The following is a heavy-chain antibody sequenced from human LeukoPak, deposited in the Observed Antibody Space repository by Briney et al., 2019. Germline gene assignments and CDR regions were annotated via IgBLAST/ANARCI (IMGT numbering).Heavy chain of an antibody. CDR1: GGSFSGYY. V-gene: IGHV4-34*01. Sequence: SETLSLTCAVYGGSFSGYYWNWIRQSPGKGLEWIGQINDSGSTNYSLSLKSRVTISVDTSQNQFSLNLRSVTAADTAVYYCARSYCSDTTCYIVAFDIWGQGTMVTVSS. CDR2: INDSGST. D-gene: IGHD2-8*02. CDR3: ARSYCSDTTCYIVAFDI. J-gene: IGHJ3*02.